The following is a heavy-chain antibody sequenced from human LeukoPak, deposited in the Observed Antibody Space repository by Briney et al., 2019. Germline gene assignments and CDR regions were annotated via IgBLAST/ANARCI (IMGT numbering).Heavy chain of an antibody. J-gene: IGHJ4*02. Sequence: GGSLRLSCAASGFTFSSYAMSWVRQAPGKGLEWVSAISGSGGSTYYADSVKGRFTISRDNSKNTLYLQMNSLRAEDTAVYYCAKDPPEAVVVVPAAPYYWGQGTLVTVSS. CDR2: ISGSGGST. CDR3: AKDPPEAVVVVPAAPYY. V-gene: IGHV3-23*01. CDR1: GFTFSSYA. D-gene: IGHD2-2*01.